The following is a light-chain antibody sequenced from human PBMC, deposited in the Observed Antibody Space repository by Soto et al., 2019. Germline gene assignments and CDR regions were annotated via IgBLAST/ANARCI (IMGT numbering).Light chain of an antibody. V-gene: IGKV1D-12*01. Sequence: DLQLTQSPSSVSASVGDRVTIPCRASQGISSWLAWYQQKLGKAPNLLIYDASTLQSGVPSRVSGSGSGTDFTFTISSLQPEDFAPYYCQQANRFPLSFGGGTKVDIK. CDR1: QGISSW. CDR2: DAS. CDR3: QQANRFPLS. J-gene: IGKJ4*01.